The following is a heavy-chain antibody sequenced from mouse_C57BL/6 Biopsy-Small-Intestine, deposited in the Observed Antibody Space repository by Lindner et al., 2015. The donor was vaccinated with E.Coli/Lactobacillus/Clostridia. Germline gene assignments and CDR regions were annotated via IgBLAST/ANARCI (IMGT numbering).Heavy chain of an antibody. CDR2: MNAYTGRT. CDR1: GYTFSIFD. D-gene: IGHD1-3*01. V-gene: IGHV1S29*02. CDR3: ARDEIVGTTGMGH. Sequence: SVKVSCKTSGYTFSIFDINWVRQGSGQGLEWLGWMNAYTGRTAYAQKFQGRVTMTWNTSISTAYMELTSLTSEDTAVYYCARDEIVGTTGMGHWGQGTLVTVSS. J-gene: IGHJ4*01.